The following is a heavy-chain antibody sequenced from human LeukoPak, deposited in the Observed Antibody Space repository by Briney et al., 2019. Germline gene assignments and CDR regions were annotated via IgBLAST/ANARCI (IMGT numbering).Heavy chain of an antibody. CDR3: ASTPAATGGWFDP. Sequence: SETLSLTCTVSGGSISSYYWSWIRQPPGKGLEWIGYIYYSGSTNYNPSLKSRVTISVDTSKNQFSLKRSSVTAPDTAVYYCASTPAATGGWFDPWGQGTLVTVSS. J-gene: IGHJ5*02. V-gene: IGHV4-59*01. D-gene: IGHD2-15*01. CDR2: IYYSGST. CDR1: GGSISSYY.